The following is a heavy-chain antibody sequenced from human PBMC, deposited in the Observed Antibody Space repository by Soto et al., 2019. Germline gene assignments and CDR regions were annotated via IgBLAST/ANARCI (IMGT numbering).Heavy chain of an antibody. CDR3: ARDWFNRWGILTNSFNYYYGMDV. CDR1: GGSFSGYY. V-gene: IGHV4-34*01. Sequence: PSETLSLTCAVYGGSFSGYYCIWIRQPPGKGLEWIVEINHSGSTNYNPSLKSRVTISVDTSKNQFSLKLSSVTAADTAVYYCARDWFNRWGILTNSFNYYYGMDVWGQGTTVTVSS. J-gene: IGHJ6*02. D-gene: IGHD3-16*01. CDR2: INHSGST.